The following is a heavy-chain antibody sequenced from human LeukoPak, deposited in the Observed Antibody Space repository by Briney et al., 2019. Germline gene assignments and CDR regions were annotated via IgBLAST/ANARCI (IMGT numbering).Heavy chain of an antibody. CDR1: GFTFSSYS. CDR2: ISSSSSYI. CDR3: ARVGYDFWSGYVY. J-gene: IGHJ4*02. D-gene: IGHD3-3*01. Sequence: PGGSLRLYCAASGFTFSSYSMNWVRQAPGKGLEWVSSISSSSSYIYYADSVKGRFTISRDNAKNSLYLQMNSLRAEDTAVYYCARVGYDFWSGYVYWGQGTLVTVSS. V-gene: IGHV3-21*01.